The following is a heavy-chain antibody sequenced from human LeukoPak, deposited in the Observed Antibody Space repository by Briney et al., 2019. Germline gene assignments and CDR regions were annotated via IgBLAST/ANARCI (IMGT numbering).Heavy chain of an antibody. V-gene: IGHV1-2*02. Sequence: TSVKVSCKASGYTFTGYYMHWVRQAPGQGLEWMGWINPNSGGTNYAQKFQGRVTMTRDTSISTAYMELSRLRSEDTAVYYCARDLRAQDAFDIWGQGTMVTVSS. CDR2: INPNSGGT. J-gene: IGHJ3*02. CDR1: GYTFTGYY. CDR3: ARDLRAQDAFDI.